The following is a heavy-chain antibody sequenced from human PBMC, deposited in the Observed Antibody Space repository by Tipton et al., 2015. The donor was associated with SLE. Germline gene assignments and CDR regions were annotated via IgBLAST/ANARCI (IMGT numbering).Heavy chain of an antibody. V-gene: IGHV4-39*07. CDR1: GDSITNGNYN. Sequence: TLSLTCTVSGDSITNGNYNWGWIRQSPGKGLEWIGSLSYSGDTNYNPSLMSRVTIPRDTSKNQFSLKLSFVTAADTAFYYCARIEDFWSGRIDYWGQGTLITVSS. D-gene: IGHD3-3*01. CDR2: LSYSGDT. CDR3: ARIEDFWSGRIDY. J-gene: IGHJ4*02.